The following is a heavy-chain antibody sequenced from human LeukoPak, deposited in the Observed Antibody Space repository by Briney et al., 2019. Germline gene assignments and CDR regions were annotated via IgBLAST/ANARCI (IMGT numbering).Heavy chain of an antibody. D-gene: IGHD6-19*01. CDR3: AKTLRESSGREYFDR. CDR2: VSGSGGST. J-gene: IGHJ2*01. V-gene: IGHV3-23*01. CDR1: AFTFSSYA. Sequence: HTGGSLRLSCAASAFTFSSYAMSWVRQAPGKGLEWVSAVSGSGGSTYYADSVKGRFTISRDNSKNTLYLQMNSLRAEDTAVYYCAKTLRESSGREYFDRWGGGTLLTVSS.